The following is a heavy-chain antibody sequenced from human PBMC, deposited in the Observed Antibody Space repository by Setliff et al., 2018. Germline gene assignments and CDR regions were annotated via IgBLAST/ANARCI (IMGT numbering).Heavy chain of an antibody. D-gene: IGHD3-22*01. Sequence: GGSLRLSCAASGFTFKTYAMSWVRQAPGKGLEWVSSITGSGGDRDYADSVKGRFTISRDNSKNTLYLQMNSLGAEDTALYYCARAHRYFSDTSGYFYDQGRSAFDVWGQGTMVTVSS. CDR1: GFTFKTYA. J-gene: IGHJ3*01. V-gene: IGHV3-23*01. CDR2: ITGSGGDR. CDR3: ARAHRYFSDTSGYFYDQGRSAFDV.